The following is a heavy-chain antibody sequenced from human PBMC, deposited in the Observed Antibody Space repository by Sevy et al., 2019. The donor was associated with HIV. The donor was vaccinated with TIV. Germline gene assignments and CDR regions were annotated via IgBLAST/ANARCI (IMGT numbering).Heavy chain of an antibody. V-gene: IGHV1-69*13. Sequence: ASVKVSCKASGGTFSSYAISWVRQAPGQGLESMGGIIPIFGTANYAQKFQGRVTITADESTSTAYMELSSLRSEDTAVYYCARAFVVVVAATHYYYGMDVWGQGTTVTVSS. CDR2: IIPIFGTA. D-gene: IGHD2-15*01. CDR1: GGTFSSYA. J-gene: IGHJ6*02. CDR3: ARAFVVVVAATHYYYGMDV.